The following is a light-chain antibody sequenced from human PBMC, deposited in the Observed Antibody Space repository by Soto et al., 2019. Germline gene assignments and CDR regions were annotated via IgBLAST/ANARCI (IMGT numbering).Light chain of an antibody. Sequence: DIQMTQSPSAMSASVGDRVTITCRASQGISNYLAWFQQKPGKVAKRLIYAASSLPSGVPSRFSGSGSGTEFTLSISSLHPEPFATYYCLQHNSYPMTFAQGTRLEIK. CDR3: LQHNSYPMT. J-gene: IGKJ5*01. CDR1: QGISNY. CDR2: AAS. V-gene: IGKV1-17*03.